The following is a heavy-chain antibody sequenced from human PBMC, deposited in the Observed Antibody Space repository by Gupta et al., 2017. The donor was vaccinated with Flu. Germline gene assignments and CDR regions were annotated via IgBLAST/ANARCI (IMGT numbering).Heavy chain of an antibody. D-gene: IGHD6-6*01. CDR2: IPWNSDRV. CDR1: GFTFDDHA. CDR3: ARGVGSSSFFIYFDY. J-gene: IGHJ4*02. Sequence: EVQLVKSGGGLVQPVRSLRLSCAASGFTFDDHAMHWVRQPPRKGLDWVSGIPWNSDRVHYADSVKGRFTISSDTAKNSLSLQMNSLRPEDTAFYYCARGVGSSSFFIYFDYWGQGNMVTVSS. V-gene: IGHV3-9*01.